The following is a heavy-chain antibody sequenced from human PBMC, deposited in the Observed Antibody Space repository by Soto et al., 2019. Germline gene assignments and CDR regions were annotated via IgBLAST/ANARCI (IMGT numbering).Heavy chain of an antibody. D-gene: IGHD4-17*01. CDR3: ARDEEVNYSDYGGSDYYYGMDV. V-gene: IGHV4-31*03. Sequence: QVQLQQSGPGLVKPSQTLSLTCTVSGGSISSGGYYWSWIRQHPGKGLEWIGYIYYTGSTYYNPSLKSRVTLSVDTSKNQFSLKLTSVTAADMAVYYCARDEEVNYSDYGGSDYYYGMDVWGQGTTVTVSS. J-gene: IGHJ6*02. CDR1: GGSISSGGYY. CDR2: IYYTGST.